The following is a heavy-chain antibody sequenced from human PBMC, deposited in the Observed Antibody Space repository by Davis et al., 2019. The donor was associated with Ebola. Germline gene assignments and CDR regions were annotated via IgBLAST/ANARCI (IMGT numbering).Heavy chain of an antibody. J-gene: IGHJ4*02. CDR3: ARERAVTYFDY. V-gene: IGHV3-48*01. D-gene: IGHD4-17*01. CDR1: GFTFSSHS. Sequence: GESLKISCAASGFTFSSHSMNWVRQAPGKGLEWLSYISDRGDTTSYANSVRGRFTISRDNVKNSLYLQMNSLRAEDTAVYYCARERAVTYFDYWGQGTLVTVSS. CDR2: ISDRGDTT.